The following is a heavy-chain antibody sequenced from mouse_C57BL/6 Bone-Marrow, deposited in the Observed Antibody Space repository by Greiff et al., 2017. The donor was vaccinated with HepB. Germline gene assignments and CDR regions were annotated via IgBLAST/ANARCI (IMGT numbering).Heavy chain of an antibody. CDR3: ARCGYAMAY. Sequence: QVQLQQPGAELVKPGASVKLSCKASGYTFTSYWMHWVKQRPGQGLEWIGMIHPNSGSTKYNEKFKSKATLTVYKSSSTAYMQLSSLTSEDSAVYYCARCGYAMAYWGQGTSVTVSS. J-gene: IGHJ4*01. CDR2: IHPNSGST. CDR1: GYTFTSYW. V-gene: IGHV1-64*01.